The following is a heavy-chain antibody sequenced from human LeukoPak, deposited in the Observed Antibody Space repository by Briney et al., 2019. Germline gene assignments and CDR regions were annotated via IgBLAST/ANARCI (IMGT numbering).Heavy chain of an antibody. CDR3: ARDRPYCSSTSCPLYYYYMDV. Sequence: ASVKVSCTASGYTFTSYDINWVRQATGQGLEWMGWINPNSGGTNYAQKFQGRVTMTKDTSISTAYMELSRLRSDDTAVYYCARDRPYCSSTSCPLYYYYMDVWGKGTTVTVSS. D-gene: IGHD2-2*01. V-gene: IGHV1-2*02. CDR2: INPNSGGT. J-gene: IGHJ6*03. CDR1: GYTFTSYD.